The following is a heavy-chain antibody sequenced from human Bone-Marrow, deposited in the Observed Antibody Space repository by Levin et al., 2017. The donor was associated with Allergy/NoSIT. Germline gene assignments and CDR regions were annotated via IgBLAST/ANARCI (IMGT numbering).Heavy chain of an antibody. CDR3: ARGNRTYYYGSGRVLDSRTYGMDV. V-gene: IGHV1-2*04. Sequence: GESLKISCKASGYTFTGYYMHWVRQAPGQGLEWMGWINPNSGGTNYAQKFQGWVTMTRDTSISTAYMELSRLRSDDTAVYYCARGNRTYYYGSGRVLDSRTYGMDVWGQGTTVTVSS. J-gene: IGHJ6*02. CDR2: INPNSGGT. D-gene: IGHD3-10*01. CDR1: GYTFTGYY.